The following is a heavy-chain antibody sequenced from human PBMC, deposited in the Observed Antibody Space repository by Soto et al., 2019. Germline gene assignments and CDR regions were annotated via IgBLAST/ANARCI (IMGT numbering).Heavy chain of an antibody. CDR3: ARGRYCLTGRCFPNWFDS. V-gene: IGHV4-30-4*01. Sequence: LSLTCSVSGDSLSTVDYFWAWIRQPPGQALEYIGYIYKSATTYYNPSFESRVAISLDTSKSQFSLNVTSVTAADTAVYFCARGRYCLTGRCFPNWFDSWGQGTLVTVSS. CDR2: IYKSATT. J-gene: IGHJ5*01. CDR1: GDSLSTVDYF. D-gene: IGHD2-15*01.